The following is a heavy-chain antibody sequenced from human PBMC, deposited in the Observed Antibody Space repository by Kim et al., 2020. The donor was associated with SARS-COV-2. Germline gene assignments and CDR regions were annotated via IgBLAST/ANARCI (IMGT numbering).Heavy chain of an antibody. J-gene: IGHJ4*01. CDR1: GDSIRNSIYY. CDR3: ARDGDYSNTWDYYFDY. CDR2: IYYSGTT. D-gene: IGHD6-13*01. Sequence: SETLSLTCSVSGDSIRNSIYYWGWIRQPPGKGPEWIGSIYYSGTTYSNPSLQSRVFVSLDASKNQFSLHLHSLTAADTAVYYCARDGDYSNTWDYYFDYWGHGTLVTVSS. V-gene: IGHV4-39*07.